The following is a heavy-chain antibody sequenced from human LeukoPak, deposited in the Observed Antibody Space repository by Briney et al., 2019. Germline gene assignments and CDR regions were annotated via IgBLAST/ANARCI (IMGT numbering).Heavy chain of an antibody. Sequence: GGSLRLSCAASGFTFSSYAMSWVRQAPGKGLEWVSAISGSGGGTYYADSVKGRFTISRDNSKNTLYLQMNSLRAEDTAVYYCANDHVAGWGYYFDYWGQGTLVTVSS. J-gene: IGHJ4*02. V-gene: IGHV3-23*01. D-gene: IGHD3-16*01. CDR3: ANDHVAGWGYYFDY. CDR2: ISGSGGGT. CDR1: GFTFSSYA.